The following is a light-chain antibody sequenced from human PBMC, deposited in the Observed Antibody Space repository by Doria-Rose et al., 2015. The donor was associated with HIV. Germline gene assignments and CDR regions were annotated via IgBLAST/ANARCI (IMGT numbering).Light chain of an antibody. CDR2: DGS. CDR1: QSFSSTY. J-gene: IGKJ1*01. CDR3: HQYGTSWT. V-gene: IGKV3-20*01. Sequence: TQSPGTLSLSPGERATLSCRASQSFSSTYLAWYQQKPGQAPSLLIYDGSTRATGIPDRFSASVSGTDFTRTINRLEPEDFALYYCHQYGTSWTFGQGTKVEI.